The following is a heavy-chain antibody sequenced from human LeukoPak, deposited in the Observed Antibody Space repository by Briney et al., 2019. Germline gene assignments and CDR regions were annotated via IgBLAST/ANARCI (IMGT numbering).Heavy chain of an antibody. V-gene: IGHV3-43*01. CDR1: GFTFDDYT. CDR2: ISWDGGST. J-gene: IGHJ4*02. D-gene: IGHD6-19*01. CDR3: ARVQRGIAVALDY. Sequence: GGSLRLSCAASGFTFDDYTMHWVRQAPGQGLEWVAFISWDGGSTYYADSVKGRFPISRDNVTNLLYLQMNSLRAEDTAVYYCARVQRGIAVALDYWGQGTLATVSS.